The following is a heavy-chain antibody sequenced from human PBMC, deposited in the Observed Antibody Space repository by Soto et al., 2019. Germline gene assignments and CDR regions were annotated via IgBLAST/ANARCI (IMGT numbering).Heavy chain of an antibody. Sequence: GGSLRLSCAASGFTFSSYGMHWVRQAPGKGLEWVAVISYDERKKDYADSVKGRFTISRDISKNTLYLQVNSLRTEDTAVYYCARDAQVYLYDYWGQGTLVTVSS. CDR3: ARDAQVYLYDY. D-gene: IGHD3-16*01. CDR2: ISYDERKK. V-gene: IGHV3-33*01. J-gene: IGHJ4*02. CDR1: GFTFSSYG.